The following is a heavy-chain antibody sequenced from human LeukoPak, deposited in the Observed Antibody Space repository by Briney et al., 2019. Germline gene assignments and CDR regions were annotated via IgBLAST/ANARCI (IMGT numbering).Heavy chain of an antibody. Sequence: GGSLRLSCAASGFTFSNYGMHWVRQAPGKGLEWVAVIWYDGSNKNYIDSAKGRFTISRDNSKNTLYLQMNSLRAEDTAVYYCARDDGPNDYWGQGTLVTVSS. CDR2: IWYDGSNK. CDR1: GFTFSNYG. CDR3: ARDDGPNDY. V-gene: IGHV3-33*01. J-gene: IGHJ4*02. D-gene: IGHD5-24*01.